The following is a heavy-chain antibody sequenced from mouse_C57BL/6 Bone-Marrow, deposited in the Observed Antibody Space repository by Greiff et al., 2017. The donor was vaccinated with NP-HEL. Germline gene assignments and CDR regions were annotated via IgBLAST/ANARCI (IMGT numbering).Heavy chain of an antibody. J-gene: IGHJ4*01. Sequence: QVQLQQSGAELVKPGASVKLSCKASGYTFTSYWMHWVKQRPGQGLEWIGMIHPNSGSTNYNEKFKSKATLTVDKSSSTAYMQLSSLTSEDSAVYYCARGNYGNYVNAMDYWGQGTSVTVSS. CDR3: ARGNYGNYVNAMDY. CDR1: GYTFTSYW. CDR2: IHPNSGST. V-gene: IGHV1-64*01. D-gene: IGHD2-1*01.